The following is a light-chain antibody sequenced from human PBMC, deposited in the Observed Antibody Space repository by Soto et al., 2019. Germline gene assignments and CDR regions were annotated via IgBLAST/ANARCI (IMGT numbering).Light chain of an antibody. CDR3: QKFNNYPLT. J-gene: IGKJ3*01. CDR1: QSVLYSSNNKNY. V-gene: IGKV4-1*01. CDR2: WAS. Sequence: DIVMTQTPDSLAVSLGERATINCKSSQSVLYSSNNKNYLAWYQQKPGQPPKLLIYWASTRESGVPDRFSGSGSGTDFTLTISSLQPEDIATYYCQKFNNYPLTFGPGTKVDIK.